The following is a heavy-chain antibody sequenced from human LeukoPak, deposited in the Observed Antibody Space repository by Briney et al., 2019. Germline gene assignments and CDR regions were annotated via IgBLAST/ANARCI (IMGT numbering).Heavy chain of an antibody. CDR1: GFIFSDYY. Sequence: GGSLRLSCAASGFIFSDYYMSWIRQVPGKGLEWVSYISGSGATTYYADSVKGRFTISRDNAKDSLYLQMNSLRAEDTAVYYCARGGIVGATSPFDYWGQGTLVTVSS. D-gene: IGHD1-26*01. J-gene: IGHJ4*02. CDR2: ISGSGATT. V-gene: IGHV3-11*04. CDR3: ARGGIVGATSPFDY.